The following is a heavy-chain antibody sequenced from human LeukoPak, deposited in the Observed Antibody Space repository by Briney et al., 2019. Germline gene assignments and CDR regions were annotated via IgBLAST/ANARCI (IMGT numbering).Heavy chain of an antibody. CDR2: VRYDSSNK. J-gene: IGHJ4*02. CDR1: GFTFSGYG. Sequence: GGSLRLSCAASGFTFSGYGMHWVRQAPGKGLEWVAFVRYDSSNKYYADSVKGRFTVSRDNSKNMLYLQMNSLRAEDTAVYYCARDIYSGSYHTPAYWGQGTLVTVSS. CDR3: ARDIYSGSYHTPAY. D-gene: IGHD1-26*01. V-gene: IGHV3-30*02.